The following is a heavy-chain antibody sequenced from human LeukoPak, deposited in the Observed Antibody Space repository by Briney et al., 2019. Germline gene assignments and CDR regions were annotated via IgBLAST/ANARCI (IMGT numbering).Heavy chain of an antibody. CDR2: IYYSGTT. D-gene: IGHD2-21*02. Sequence: SETLSLTCTVSGGSISNSYWSWIRQPPGKGREWIGYIYYSGTTNYKPYLKSRVTVSVDTSKNKFSLKLSSVTAADTAVYYCARTAARGYFDYWGQGTLVTVSS. J-gene: IGHJ4*02. CDR1: GGSISNSY. V-gene: IGHV4-59*01. CDR3: ARTAARGYFDY.